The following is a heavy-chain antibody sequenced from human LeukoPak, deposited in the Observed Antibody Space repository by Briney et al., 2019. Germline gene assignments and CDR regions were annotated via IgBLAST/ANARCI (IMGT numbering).Heavy chain of an antibody. D-gene: IGHD5-12*01. Sequence: GGSLRLSCAASGFTFSSFWMTWVCQAPGKGLEWVANINQDGSEKYYVDSVKGRFTISRDNAKNSVYLQMSSLRAEDTAVYYCARDGGVSGYDLLDYWGQGTLVTVSS. J-gene: IGHJ4*02. V-gene: IGHV3-7*01. CDR2: INQDGSEK. CDR1: GFTFSSFW. CDR3: ARDGGVSGYDLLDY.